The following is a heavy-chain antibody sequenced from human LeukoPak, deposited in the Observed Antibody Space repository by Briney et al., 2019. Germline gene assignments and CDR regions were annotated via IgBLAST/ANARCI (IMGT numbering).Heavy chain of an antibody. CDR3: ARGGPYTMIVVVDPFDY. Sequence: GGSLRLSCAASGFTFSSYSMNWVRQAPGKGLEWVSSISSSSSYIYYADSVKGRFTISRDNAKNSLYLQMNSLRAEDTAVYYCARGGPYTMIVVVDPFDYWGQGTLVTVSS. V-gene: IGHV3-21*01. CDR1: GFTFSSYS. J-gene: IGHJ4*02. CDR2: ISSSSSYI. D-gene: IGHD3-22*01.